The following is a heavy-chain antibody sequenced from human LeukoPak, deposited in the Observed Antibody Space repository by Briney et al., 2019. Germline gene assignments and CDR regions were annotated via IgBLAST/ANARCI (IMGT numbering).Heavy chain of an antibody. CDR3: AKGGYSYGKRSY. J-gene: IGHJ4*02. CDR1: GFTFSSYA. D-gene: IGHD5-18*01. Sequence: GGSLRLSCAASGFTFSSYAMSWVRQAPGKGLECISGFSGSGGSTYYADSVKGRFTISRDNSKNTLYLQMNSLRAEDTAVYYCAKGGYSYGKRSYWGQGTLVTVSS. V-gene: IGHV3-23*01. CDR2: FSGSGGST.